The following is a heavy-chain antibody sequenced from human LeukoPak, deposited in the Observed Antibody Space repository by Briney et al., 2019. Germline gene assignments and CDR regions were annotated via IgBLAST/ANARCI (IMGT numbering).Heavy chain of an antibody. CDR3: ARTVVTVATADAFDL. CDR2: IYHSGST. J-gene: IGHJ3*01. Sequence: SETLSLTCAVSGYSISSGYYWGWIRQPPGKGLEWIGTIYHSGSTYYNPSLKSRVTISIDTSKNQFSLKLSSVTAADTAVYYCARTVVTVATADAFDLWGQGTMVPVSS. V-gene: IGHV4-38-2*01. D-gene: IGHD5-12*01. CDR1: GYSISSGYY.